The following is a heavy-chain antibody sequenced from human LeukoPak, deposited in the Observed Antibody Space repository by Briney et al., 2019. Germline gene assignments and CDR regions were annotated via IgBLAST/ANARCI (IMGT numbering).Heavy chain of an antibody. CDR1: GFSFSGYW. CDR2: IKQDGSEK. J-gene: IGHJ3*02. V-gene: IGHV3-7*01. CDR3: ARSQWLRLDVFDI. Sequence: GGSLRLSCAASGFSFSGYWMGWVRQAPGKGLEWVANIKQDGSEKDYVASVQGRFTISRDNAKNSLYLQMNSLRAEDTAVYYCARSQWLRLDVFDIWGQGTMVTVSS. D-gene: IGHD5-12*01.